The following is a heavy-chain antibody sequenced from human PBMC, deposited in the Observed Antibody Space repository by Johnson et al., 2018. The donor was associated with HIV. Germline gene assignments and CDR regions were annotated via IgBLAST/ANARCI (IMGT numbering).Heavy chain of an antibody. CDR3: AKDGWEGYCSGGSCYSDAFDI. CDR2: ISSSGSTI. Sequence: VQLVESGGGLVQPGGSLRLSCAASGFTFSSYAMSWVRQAPGKGLEWVSYISSSGSTIYYTDSVKGRFTISRDNSKSTLFLLMNSRRAEDTAVYYCAKDGWEGYCSGGSCYSDAFDIWGQGTMVTVSS. J-gene: IGHJ3*02. V-gene: IGHV3-23*04. CDR1: GFTFSSYA. D-gene: IGHD2-15*01.